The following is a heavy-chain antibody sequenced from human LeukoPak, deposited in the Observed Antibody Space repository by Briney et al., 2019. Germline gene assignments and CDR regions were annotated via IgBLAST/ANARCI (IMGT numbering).Heavy chain of an antibody. CDR2: INHSGST. Sequence: SETLSLTCAVYGGSFSGYYWSWIRQPPGKGLEWIGEINHSGSTNYNPSLKSRVAISVDTSKNQFSLKLSSVTAADTAVYYCARGRGYSGYESDYWGQGTLVTVSS. D-gene: IGHD5-12*01. J-gene: IGHJ4*02. CDR3: ARGRGYSGYESDY. CDR1: GGSFSGYY. V-gene: IGHV4-34*01.